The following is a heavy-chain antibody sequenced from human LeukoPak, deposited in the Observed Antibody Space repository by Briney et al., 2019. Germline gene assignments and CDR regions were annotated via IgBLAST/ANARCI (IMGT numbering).Heavy chain of an antibody. J-gene: IGHJ5*02. CDR1: GFTFNNYY. CDR3: ATDGAGFDT. CDR2: INIGGTNT. V-gene: IGHV3-11*01. Sequence: SGGSLRLSCAASGFTFNNYYMGWIRQAPGKGLEWLSYINIGGTNTHYADSVKGRFTISRDNAKKSLYLEMNNLRAEDTAVYYCATDGAGFDTWGQGVLVTVSS.